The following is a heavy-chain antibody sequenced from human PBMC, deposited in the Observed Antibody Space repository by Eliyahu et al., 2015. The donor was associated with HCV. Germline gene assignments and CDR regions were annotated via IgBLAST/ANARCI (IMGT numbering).Heavy chain of an antibody. CDR3: AKVSSSGWLWSLWYFDL. CDR1: GXTFSXXA. D-gene: IGHD6-19*01. J-gene: IGHJ2*01. V-gene: IGHV3-23*01. CDR2: ISGSGGSX. Sequence: EVQLLESGGGLVQPGGSLRXSCAASGXTFSXXAXXWVRQAPGKGLGGVSAISGSGGSXYYADSVKGRFTISRDNSKNTLYLQMNSLRAEDTAVYYCAKVSSSGWLWSLWYFDLWGRGTLVTVSS.